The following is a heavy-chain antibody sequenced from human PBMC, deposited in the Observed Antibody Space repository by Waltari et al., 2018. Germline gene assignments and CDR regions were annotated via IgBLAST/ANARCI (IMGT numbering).Heavy chain of an antibody. CDR2: IIPIFGTA. J-gene: IGHJ4*02. Sequence: QVQLVQSGAEVKKPGSSVKVSCKASGGTFSSYAISWVRQAPGQGLEWMGRIIPIFGTANYAQKFQGRVTIAADESTSTAYMELSSLRSEDTAVYYCARDHYYGSGRYYDADWGQGTLVTVSS. CDR3: ARDHYYGSGRYYDAD. V-gene: IGHV1-69*15. D-gene: IGHD3-10*01. CDR1: GGTFSSYA.